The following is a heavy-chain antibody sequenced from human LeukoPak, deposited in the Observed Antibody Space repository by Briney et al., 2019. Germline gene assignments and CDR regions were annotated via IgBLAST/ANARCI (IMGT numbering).Heavy chain of an antibody. CDR3: AKAPGYSYGSPYYYYMDV. Sequence: PGGSLRLSCAASGFTVSSNYMSWVRQAPGKGLEWVSVIYSGGSTYYADSVKGRFTISRDNSKNTLYLQMNSLRAEDTAVYYCAKAPGYSYGSPYYYYMDVWGKGTTVTVSS. CDR1: GFTVSSNY. D-gene: IGHD5-18*01. CDR2: IYSGGST. J-gene: IGHJ6*03. V-gene: IGHV3-66*02.